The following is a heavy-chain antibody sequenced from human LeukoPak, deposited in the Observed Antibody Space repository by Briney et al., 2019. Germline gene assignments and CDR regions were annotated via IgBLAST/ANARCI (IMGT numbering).Heavy chain of an antibody. CDR3: ARDWGTYCSSTSCDQHHYGDYHLRWFDP. D-gene: IGHD2-2*01. CDR2: INAGNGNT. V-gene: IGHV1-3*01. Sequence: ASVKVSCKASGYTFTSYAMHWVRQAPGQRLEWMGWINAGNGNTKYSQKFQGRVTITRDTSASTAYMELSSLRSADTAVYYCARDWGTYCSSTSCDQHHYGDYHLRWFDPWGQGTLVTVSS. J-gene: IGHJ5*02. CDR1: GYTFTSYA.